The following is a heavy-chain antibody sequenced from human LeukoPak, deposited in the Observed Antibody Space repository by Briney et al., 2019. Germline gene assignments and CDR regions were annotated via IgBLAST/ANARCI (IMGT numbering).Heavy chain of an antibody. D-gene: IGHD6-13*01. CDR1: GGSISSYY. Sequence: SETLSPTCTVSGGSISSYYWSWIRQPPGKGLEWIGYIYYSGSTKYNPSLKSRVTISVDTSKNQLSLKLSSVTAADTAVYYCARHVAGYSSNWYAGWFDPWGQGTLVTVSS. CDR2: IYYSGST. J-gene: IGHJ5*02. CDR3: ARHVAGYSSNWYAGWFDP. V-gene: IGHV4-59*08.